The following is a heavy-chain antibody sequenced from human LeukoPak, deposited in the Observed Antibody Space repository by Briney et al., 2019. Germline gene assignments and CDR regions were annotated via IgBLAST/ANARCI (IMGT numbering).Heavy chain of an antibody. CDR2: IYPGDSDT. V-gene: IGHV5-51*01. D-gene: IGHD3-10*01. Sequence: PGESLKISCKGSGYSFTNYWIGWVRQMPGKGLEWMGIIYPGDSDTKYSPSFQGQVTISADKSISTSHLQWSSLKASDTAMYYCARRIIMRGVITFDYWGQGTLVTVSS. CDR3: ARRIIMRGVITFDY. CDR1: GYSFTNYW. J-gene: IGHJ4*02.